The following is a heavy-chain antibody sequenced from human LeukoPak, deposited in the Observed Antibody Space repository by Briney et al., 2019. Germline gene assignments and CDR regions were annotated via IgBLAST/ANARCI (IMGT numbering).Heavy chain of an antibody. J-gene: IGHJ3*02. CDR3: ARGLYYDSSGYIDAFDI. Sequence: ASVKVSCKASGYTFTGYYMHWVRQAPGQGLEWMGWINPNSGGTNYAQKFQGRVTMTRDTSISTAYMELSRLRSDDTAVYYCARGLYYDSSGYIDAFDIWGQGTMVTVSS. D-gene: IGHD3-22*01. CDR1: GYTFTGYY. CDR2: INPNSGGT. V-gene: IGHV1-2*02.